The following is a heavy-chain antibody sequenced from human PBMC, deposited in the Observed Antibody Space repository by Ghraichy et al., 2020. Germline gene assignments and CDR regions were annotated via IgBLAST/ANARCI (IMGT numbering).Heavy chain of an antibody. CDR3: ARRGRGYSLYYYGLDV. CDR1: GGSIRSQF. D-gene: IGHD5-18*01. J-gene: IGHJ6*02. CDR2: VSYSGNT. Sequence: SETLSLICTVSGGSIRSQFWTWIRKPPGKGLEWIGYVSYSGNTNYNPSLKSRVTISVDTSKNQFSLSLTSVTAADTAVYYCARRGRGYSLYYYGLDVWGHGTTVTVSS. V-gene: IGHV4-59*08.